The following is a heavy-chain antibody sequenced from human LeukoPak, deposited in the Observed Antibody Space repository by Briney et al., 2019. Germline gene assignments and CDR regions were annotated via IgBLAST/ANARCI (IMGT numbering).Heavy chain of an antibody. CDR3: ARDRGEGYYFDY. Sequence: GASVKVSCKASGYTFTSYYMHWVRQAPGQGLEWMGEINPSGGSTSYAQKFQGRLTMTRDTSTSTVYMELSSLRSEDTAVYYCARDRGEGYYFDYWGQGTLVTVSS. D-gene: IGHD3-10*01. CDR1: GYTFTSYY. CDR2: INPSGGST. J-gene: IGHJ4*02. V-gene: IGHV1-46*01.